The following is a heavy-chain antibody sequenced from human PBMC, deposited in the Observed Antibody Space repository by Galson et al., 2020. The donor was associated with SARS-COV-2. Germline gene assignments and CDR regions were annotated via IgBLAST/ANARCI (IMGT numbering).Heavy chain of an antibody. Sequence: AGGSLRLSCAASGFTFSDYYMSWIRQAPGKGLEWVSYISSSGSTIYYADSVKGRFTISRDNAKNSLYLQMNSLRAEDTAVYYCARDGTGSGSQTSYYYYGMDVWGQGTTVTVSS. D-gene: IGHD3-10*01. V-gene: IGHV3-11*01. CDR2: ISSSGSTI. CDR1: GFTFSDYY. CDR3: ARDGTGSGSQTSYYYYGMDV. J-gene: IGHJ6*02.